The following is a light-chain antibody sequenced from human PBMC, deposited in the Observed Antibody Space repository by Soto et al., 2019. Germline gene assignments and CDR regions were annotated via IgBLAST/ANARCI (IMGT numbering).Light chain of an antibody. CDR1: QDISNY. V-gene: IGKV1-33*01. CDR2: DAS. Sequence: DIPMTQSPSSLSASVGDRVTITCQASQDISNYLNWYQQKPGKAPKLLIYDASNLEPGVPSRFSGSGSETDLTFTISSLQPEDIATYYCQQYDNLPPLTFGGGTKVEIK. CDR3: QQYDNLPPLT. J-gene: IGKJ4*01.